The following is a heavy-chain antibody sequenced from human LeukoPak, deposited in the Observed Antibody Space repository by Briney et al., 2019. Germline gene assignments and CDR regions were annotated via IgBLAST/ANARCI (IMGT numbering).Heavy chain of an antibody. D-gene: IGHD6-13*01. V-gene: IGHV3-21*01. CDR2: ISSSSSYI. CDR1: GFTCSSYS. J-gene: IGHJ4*02. Sequence: GGSLRLSCAASGFTCSSYSMNWVRQAPGKGLEWVSSISSSSSYIYYADSVKGRFTISRDNAKNSLYLQMNSLRAEDTAVYYCARVYSSSWYVYFDYWGQGTLVTVSS. CDR3: ARVYSSSWYVYFDY.